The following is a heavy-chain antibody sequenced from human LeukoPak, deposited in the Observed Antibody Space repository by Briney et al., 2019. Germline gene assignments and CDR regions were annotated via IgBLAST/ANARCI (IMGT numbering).Heavy chain of an antibody. Sequence: SETLSLTCTVSGGSISSYYWSWIRLAAGKGLEWIGRTYTSGGTNYDPSLKSRVTMSVDTSKNQFSLNLSSVTPADTAVYYCARGIYSSGWYWLDPWGQGILVTVSS. J-gene: IGHJ5*02. CDR3: ARGIYSSGWYWLDP. CDR2: TYTSGGT. V-gene: IGHV4-4*07. D-gene: IGHD6-19*01. CDR1: GGSISSYY.